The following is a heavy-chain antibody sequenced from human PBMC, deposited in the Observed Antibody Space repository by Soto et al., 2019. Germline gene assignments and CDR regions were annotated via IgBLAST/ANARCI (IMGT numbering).Heavy chain of an antibody. CDR3: AKGSTRWLESLLHY. D-gene: IGHD5-12*01. V-gene: IGHV3-30*18. CDR2: ISNDGTNK. J-gene: IGHJ4*02. CDR1: GFTFNIFG. Sequence: GGSLRLPCAASGFTFNIFGMHWVRQAPGKGLEWVALISNDGTNKYYADSVRGRFTISRDSSKNTVFLQMDSLRADDTAVYYCAKGSTRWLESLLHYWGQGTLVTVSS.